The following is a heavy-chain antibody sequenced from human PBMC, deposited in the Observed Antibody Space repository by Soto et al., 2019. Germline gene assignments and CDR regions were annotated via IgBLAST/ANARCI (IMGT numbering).Heavy chain of an antibody. CDR1: GGSFSGHY. V-gene: IGHV4-34*01. CDR3: AKDSGYNYGYFRWFDP. CDR2: INHTGST. D-gene: IGHD5-18*01. Sequence: SETLSLTCTVYGGSFSGHYWSWIRQAPGKGLEWIGEINHTGSTNYNPSLKSRVIMSVDTAKNQLSLMLSSVTAADTAVYYCAKDSGYNYGYFRWFDPWGQGTLVTVSS. J-gene: IGHJ5*02.